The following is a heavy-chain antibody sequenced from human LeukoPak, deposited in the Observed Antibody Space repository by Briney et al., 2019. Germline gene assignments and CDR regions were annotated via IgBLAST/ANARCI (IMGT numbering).Heavy chain of an antibody. CDR3: ARDLRLVFDP. V-gene: IGHV1-2*06. J-gene: IGHJ5*02. D-gene: IGHD6-19*01. Sequence: ASVKVSCXASGYTFTGYYMHWVRQAPGQGLVWMGRINPNSGGTNYAQKFQGRVTMTRDTSISTAYMELSRLRSDDTAVYYCARDLRLVFDPWGQGTLVTVSS. CDR1: GYTFTGYY. CDR2: INPNSGGT.